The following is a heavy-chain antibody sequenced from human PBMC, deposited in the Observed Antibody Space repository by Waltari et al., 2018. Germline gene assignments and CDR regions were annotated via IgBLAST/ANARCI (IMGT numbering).Heavy chain of an antibody. Sequence: EVQLVETGGGLIQPGGSLRLSCAASGFTVSSNYMGWARQAPGKGLEWVSVIHSGGSTYYADYVKGRFTIFRDSSKNTLYLQMNTLRAEDTAMYYCAGGPSYYDSSTFAFDMWGQGTMVTVSS. V-gene: IGHV3-53*02. J-gene: IGHJ3*02. CDR2: IHSGGST. CDR3: AGGPSYYDSSTFAFDM. CDR1: GFTVSSNY. D-gene: IGHD3-22*01.